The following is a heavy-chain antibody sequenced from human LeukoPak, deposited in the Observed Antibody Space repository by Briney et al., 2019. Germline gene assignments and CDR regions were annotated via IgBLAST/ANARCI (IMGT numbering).Heavy chain of an antibody. CDR2: INPSGGDT. D-gene: IGHD1-14*01. CDR3: AREVMDNLRFDY. J-gene: IGHJ4*02. V-gene: IGHV1-46*02. Sequence: VASVKVSCKASGYTFNGYYMHWVRQAPGQGLEWMGIINPSGGDTSYAQKFQGRLTMTRDTSTNTVYMELTSLRSEDTAVYYCAREVMDNLRFDYWGQGTLVTVSS. CDR1: GYTFNGYY.